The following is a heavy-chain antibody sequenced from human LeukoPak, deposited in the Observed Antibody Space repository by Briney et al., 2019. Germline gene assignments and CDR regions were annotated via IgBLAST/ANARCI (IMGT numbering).Heavy chain of an antibody. J-gene: IGHJ4*02. CDR2: ISYDGSNE. D-gene: IGHD6-19*01. CDR1: GFTFSSYS. Sequence: GGSLRLSCAASGFTFSSYSMHWVRQAPGKGLEWVAVISYDGSNEYYADSVKGRFTISRDNAKNSLYLQMNSLRAEDTAVYYCARPGIAVAGEFFDYWGQGTLVTVSS. CDR3: ARPGIAVAGEFFDY. V-gene: IGHV3-30-3*01.